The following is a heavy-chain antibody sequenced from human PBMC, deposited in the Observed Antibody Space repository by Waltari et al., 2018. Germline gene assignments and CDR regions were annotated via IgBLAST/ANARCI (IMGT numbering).Heavy chain of an antibody. CDR1: GDSMLCNYF. J-gene: IGHJ4*02. CDR2: VKRGGGT. V-gene: IGHV4-4*02. D-gene: IGHD2-15*01. Sequence: QLQLQESGPGLVKPSGTLPLTRVVSGDSMLCNYFWSWVRQSPEKGLEWIGQVKRGGGTNYSPSIASRVIMSLDTSINHFSLNMQSATAADTAVYYCARDRGGGLYLDSWGRGILVSVSP. CDR3: ARDRGGGLYLDS.